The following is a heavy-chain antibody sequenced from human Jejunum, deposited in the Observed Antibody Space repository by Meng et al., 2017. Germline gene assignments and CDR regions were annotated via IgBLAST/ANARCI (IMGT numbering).Heavy chain of an antibody. CDR2: IYPDDSGI. J-gene: IGHJ4*02. V-gene: IGHV5-51*01. CDR3: ARKYYDNTRHTGIGYFDH. D-gene: IGHD3-22*01. CDR1: GYSFTNYW. Sequence: GGSLRLSCKGSGYSFTNYWIGWVRQMPGKGLEWMGIIYPDDSGIRYSPSFQGQVTISAGKSISTVYLQWSSLKVSDTAMYYCARKYYDNTRHTGIGYFDHWGQGALVTVSS.